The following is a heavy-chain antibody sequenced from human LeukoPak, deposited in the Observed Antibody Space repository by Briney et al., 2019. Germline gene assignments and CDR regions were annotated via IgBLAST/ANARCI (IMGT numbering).Heavy chain of an antibody. J-gene: IGHJ4*02. V-gene: IGHV3-30*18. D-gene: IGHD1-20*01. CDR2: ISYDGSNK. CDR3: AKDPYNWNDEGLPDY. Sequence: GRSLRLSCAASGFTFSSYGMHWVRQAPGKGLEWLAVISYDGSNKYYADSVKGRFTISRDNSKNTLYLQMNSLRAEDTAVYYCAKDPYNWNDEGLPDYWGQGTLVTVSS. CDR1: GFTFSSYG.